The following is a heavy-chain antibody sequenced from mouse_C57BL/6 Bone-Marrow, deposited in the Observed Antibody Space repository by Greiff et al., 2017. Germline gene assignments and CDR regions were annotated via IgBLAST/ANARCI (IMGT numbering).Heavy chain of an antibody. J-gene: IGHJ4*01. D-gene: IGHD4-1*01. Sequence: EVQLVESGGGLVQPKGSLKLSCAASGFSFTTYAMNWVRQAPGKGLEWVARIRSKSNNYATYYAVSVKDRFTISRDVSESMLYLQMNNLKTDDTAMYDCDRQWNWDAMGDWGQGTSVTVSS. CDR1: GFSFTTYA. CDR3: DRQWNWDAMGD. CDR2: IRSKSNNYAT. V-gene: IGHV10-1*01.